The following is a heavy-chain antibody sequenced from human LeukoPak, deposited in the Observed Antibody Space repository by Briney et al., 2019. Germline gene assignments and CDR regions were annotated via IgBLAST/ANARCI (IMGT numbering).Heavy chain of an antibody. J-gene: IGHJ4*02. D-gene: IGHD3-10*02. CDR1: GGSISSYY. CDR3: ARGRGKGYYVTRAYFDY. Sequence: PSETLSLTCTVSGGSISSYYWSWIRQPPGKGLEWIGYIYYSGSTNYNPSLKSRVTISVDTSKNQFSLKLSSVTAADTAVYYCARGRGKGYYVTRAYFDYWGQGALVTVSS. CDR2: IYYSGST. V-gene: IGHV4-59*01.